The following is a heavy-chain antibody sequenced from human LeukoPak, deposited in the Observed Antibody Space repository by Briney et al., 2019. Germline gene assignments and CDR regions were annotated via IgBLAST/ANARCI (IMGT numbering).Heavy chain of an antibody. CDR2: IRYDGSNK. V-gene: IGHV3-30*02. CDR1: GFTFSSYG. D-gene: IGHD3-22*01. Sequence: GGSLRLSCAASGFTFSSYGMHWVRQAPGKGLEWVAFIRYDGSNKYYADSVKGRFTISRDNSKNTLYLQMNSLRAEDTAVYCCAKDSLYYYDSSGYPYYFDYWGQGTLVTVSS. J-gene: IGHJ4*02. CDR3: AKDSLYYYDSSGYPYYFDY.